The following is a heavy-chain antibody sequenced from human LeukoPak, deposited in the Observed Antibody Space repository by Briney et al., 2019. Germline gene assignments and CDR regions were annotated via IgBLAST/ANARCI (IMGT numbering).Heavy chain of an antibody. V-gene: IGHV1-69*04. CDR1: GGTFSSYA. CDR3: ARVSPRFDCSGGSCYSFPEC. D-gene: IGHD2-15*01. J-gene: IGHJ4*02. CDR2: IIPILGIA. Sequence: VASVKVSCKASGGTFSSYAISWVRQAPGQGLEWMGRIIPILGIANYAQKFQGRVTITADKSTSTAYMELSSLRSEDTAVYYCARVSPRFDCSGGSCYSFPECWGQGTLVTVSS.